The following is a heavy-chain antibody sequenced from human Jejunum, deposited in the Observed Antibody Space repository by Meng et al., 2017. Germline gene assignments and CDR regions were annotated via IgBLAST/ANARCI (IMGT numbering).Heavy chain of an antibody. J-gene: IGHJ4*02. CDR1: GFTFGNSW. Sequence: GESLKISCEAFGFTFGNSWMTWVRQAPGKGLEWVASIKDDGSESYYVDSVKGRFTMSRDNARNSLYLYMSSLRADDTALYYCARDSNVFVPADYWGQGTLVTVSS. D-gene: IGHD6-6*01. CDR2: IKDDGSES. CDR3: ARDSNVFVPADY. V-gene: IGHV3-7*01.